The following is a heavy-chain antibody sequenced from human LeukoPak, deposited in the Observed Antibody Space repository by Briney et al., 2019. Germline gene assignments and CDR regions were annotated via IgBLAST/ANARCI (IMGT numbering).Heavy chain of an antibody. CDR2: IHTSGST. Sequence: SETLSLTCTVSGDSISSGTYYWGWLRQPAGKGLEWIGRIHTSGSTNYNHAHKSRITISLDTTKNQFSLKVTSVTAADTAVYYCARGPASTELWLDYFDYWGQGTLVTVSS. J-gene: IGHJ4*02. D-gene: IGHD3-10*01. CDR3: ARGPASTELWLDYFDY. CDR1: GDSISSGTYY. V-gene: IGHV4-61*02.